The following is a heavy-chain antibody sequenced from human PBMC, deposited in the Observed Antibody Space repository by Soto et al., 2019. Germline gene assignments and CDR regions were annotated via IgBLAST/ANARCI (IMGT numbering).Heavy chain of an antibody. CDR1: GFTFNNYA. V-gene: IGHV3-23*01. J-gene: IGHJ4*02. D-gene: IGHD1-26*01. Sequence: VQLLESGGGLVQPGGSLRLSCAASGFTFNNYAMGWVRQAPGKGLEWVSAITDSGDDTYYIDSVKGRFTISRDNSKSTLYLQMNSLRAADTAMYYCAKLGSNSWSPHYYFDNWGQGTLVTVSS. CDR2: ITDSGDDT. CDR3: AKLGSNSWSPHYYFDN.